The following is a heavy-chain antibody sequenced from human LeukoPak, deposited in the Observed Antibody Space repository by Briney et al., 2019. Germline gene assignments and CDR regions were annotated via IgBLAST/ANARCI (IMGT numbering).Heavy chain of an antibody. J-gene: IGHJ4*02. D-gene: IGHD3-3*01. V-gene: IGHV4-61*02. CDR2: IYTSGST. CDR1: GGSISSGSYY. CDR3: ARGAYDFWSGYYTRAFDY. Sequence: SQTLSLTCTVSGGSISSGSYYWSWIRQPAGKGLEWIGRIYTSGSTNYNPSLKSRVTISVDTSKYQFSLKLSSVTAADTAVYYCARGAYDFWSGYYTRAFDYWGQGTLVTVSS.